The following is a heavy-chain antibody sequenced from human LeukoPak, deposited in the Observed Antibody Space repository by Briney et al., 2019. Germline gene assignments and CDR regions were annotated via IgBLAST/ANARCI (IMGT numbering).Heavy chain of an antibody. CDR1: GGSISSGSYY. D-gene: IGHD2-2*02. V-gene: IGHV4-61*02. CDR2: IYTSGST. CDR3: ARLDTYYYFDY. Sequence: SETLSLTCTVSGGSISSGSYYWSWIRQPAGKGLEWIGRIYTSGSTNYNPSLKSRVTISVDTSKNQFSLKLSSVTAADTAVYYCARLDTYYYFDYRGQGTLVTVSS. J-gene: IGHJ4*02.